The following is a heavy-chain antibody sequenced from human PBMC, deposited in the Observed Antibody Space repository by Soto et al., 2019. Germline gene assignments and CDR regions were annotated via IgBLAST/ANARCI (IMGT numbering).Heavy chain of an antibody. D-gene: IGHD1-26*01. Sequence: ASVKVSCKASGFSLSTYGITWVRQAPGQGLEWVAWISAHNGNANYAQKLQGRLTVTTDTSTGTAYMDLRSLISDDTAMYYCARGIGFGGLYFDYRGQGTPVTVSS. CDR2: ISAHNGNA. CDR3: ARGIGFGGLYFDY. V-gene: IGHV1-18*01. J-gene: IGHJ4*02. CDR1: GFSLSTYG.